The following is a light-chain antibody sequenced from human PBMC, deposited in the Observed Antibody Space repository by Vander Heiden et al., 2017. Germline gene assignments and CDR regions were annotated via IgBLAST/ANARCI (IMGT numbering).Light chain of an antibody. Sequence: VVTESPLFLPGTPGESASISCRSSQSLLYRDGNNYLDWYLQKPGQSPQLLIYLGSTRASGVPERFTVSGSGTDFALKITRVEAEDVGIYYCMQPLQTPRTFGQGTKVEI. CDR3: MQPLQTPRT. CDR1: QSLLYRDGNNY. CDR2: LGS. V-gene: IGKV2-28*01. J-gene: IGKJ1*01.